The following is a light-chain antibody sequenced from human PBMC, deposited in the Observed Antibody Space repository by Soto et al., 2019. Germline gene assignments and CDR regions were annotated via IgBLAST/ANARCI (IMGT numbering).Light chain of an antibody. V-gene: IGKV1-5*03. J-gene: IGKJ1*01. CDR1: HNINNW. Sequence: AYVLDRFTITGRASHNINNWLAWYQQKPGKAPKLLIYKASLLETGVPSRFSGSASGTEFTLTISSLQTDDFGTYYCRQYNSHPWTFGQGTKVDIK. CDR3: RQYNSHPWT. CDR2: KAS.